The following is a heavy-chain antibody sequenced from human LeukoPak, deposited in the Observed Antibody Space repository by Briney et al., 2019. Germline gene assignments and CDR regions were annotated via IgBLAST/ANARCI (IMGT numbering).Heavy chain of an antibody. Sequence: GGSLRLSCAASGFTFSSYSMNWVRQAPGKGLEWVSYISSSSSTIYYADSVKGRFTISRDNAKNSLYLQMNSLRAEDTAVYYCAREGYDILTGYPYYFDYWGQGTLVTVSS. CDR2: ISSSSSTI. V-gene: IGHV3-48*01. D-gene: IGHD3-9*01. J-gene: IGHJ4*02. CDR1: GFTFSSYS. CDR3: AREGYDILTGYPYYFDY.